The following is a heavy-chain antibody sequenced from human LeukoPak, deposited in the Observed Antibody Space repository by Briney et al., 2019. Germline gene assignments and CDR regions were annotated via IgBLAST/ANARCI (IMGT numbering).Heavy chain of an antibody. Sequence: SVKVSCKASGGTFSSYAISWVRQAPGQGLEWMGRIIPIFGTANYAQKFQGRVTVTTDESTSTAYMELSSLRSEDTAVYYCARVVEMATIRGAFDIWGQGTMVTVSS. D-gene: IGHD5-24*01. CDR2: IIPIFGTA. J-gene: IGHJ3*02. CDR3: ARVVEMATIRGAFDI. V-gene: IGHV1-69*05. CDR1: GGTFSSYA.